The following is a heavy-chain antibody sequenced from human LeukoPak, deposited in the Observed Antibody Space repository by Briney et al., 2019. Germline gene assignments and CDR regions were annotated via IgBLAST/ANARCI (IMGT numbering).Heavy chain of an antibody. CDR2: ISGDGRNT. CDR1: GFTFSSYG. J-gene: IGHJ4*02. Sequence: PGGSLRLSCAASGFTFSSYGMHWVRQAPGKGLEWVAVISGDGRNTYYADSVKGRFTISRDNSKGTLSLQMNSLRAEDTAVYYCAKDISSSKLVAGLDYWGQGTLVTVSS. V-gene: IGHV3-30*18. D-gene: IGHD6-19*01. CDR3: AKDISSSKLVAGLDY.